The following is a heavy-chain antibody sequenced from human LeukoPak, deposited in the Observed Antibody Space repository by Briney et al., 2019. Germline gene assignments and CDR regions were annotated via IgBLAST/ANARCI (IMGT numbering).Heavy chain of an antibody. CDR1: GFTVSSYS. V-gene: IGHV3-48*01. Sequence: PGGSLRLSCAASGFTVSSYSMNWVRQVQGKGLEWVSHISSSGSMIWYGESVKGRFTISRDSAKNSLHLQMNSLRAEDTAVYYCARDPESNWGWDLDYWGQGTLVTVSS. CDR3: ARDPESNWGWDLDY. CDR2: ISSSGSMI. J-gene: IGHJ4*02. D-gene: IGHD7-27*01.